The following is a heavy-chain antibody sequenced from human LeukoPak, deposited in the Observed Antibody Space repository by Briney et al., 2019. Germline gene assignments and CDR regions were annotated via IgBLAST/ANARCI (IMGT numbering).Heavy chain of an antibody. CDR3: ARGGRPDEYGSGSYRIDY. J-gene: IGHJ4*02. Sequence: ASVKVSCKASGYTFTSYYMHWVRQAPGQGLEWMGIINPSGGSTGYAQKFQGRVTTTRDTSTSTVYMELSSLRSEDTAVYYCARGGRPDEYGSGSYRIDYWGQGTLVTVSS. CDR2: INPSGGST. D-gene: IGHD3-10*01. V-gene: IGHV1-46*01. CDR1: GYTFTSYY.